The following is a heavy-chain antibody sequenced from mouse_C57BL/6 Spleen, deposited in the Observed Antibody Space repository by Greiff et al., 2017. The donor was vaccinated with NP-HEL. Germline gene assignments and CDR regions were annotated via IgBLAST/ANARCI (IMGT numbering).Heavy chain of an antibody. J-gene: IGHJ4*01. CDR2: ISSGSSTI. CDR1: GFTFSDYG. D-gene: IGHD2-4*01. Sequence: EVKLMESGGGLVKPGGSLKLSCAASGFTFSDYGMHWVRQAPEKGLEWVAYISSGSSTIYYADTVKGRFTISRDNAKNTLFLQMTSLRSEDTAMYYCAKGGSVYYDYDGAMDYWGQGTSVTVSS. CDR3: AKGGSVYYDYDGAMDY. V-gene: IGHV5-17*01.